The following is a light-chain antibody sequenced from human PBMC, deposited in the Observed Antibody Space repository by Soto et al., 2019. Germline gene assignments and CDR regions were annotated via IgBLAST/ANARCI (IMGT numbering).Light chain of an antibody. CDR1: SSDVGGYNY. J-gene: IGLJ2*01. CDR2: EVT. Sequence: QSVLTRPASVSGSPGQSITISCTGTSSDVGGYNYVSWFQQSPGKAPKVMIYEVTNRPSGVSNRFSGSKSGNTASLTISGLQAEDEADYYCSSYTSSNTLIFGGGTKVTVL. CDR3: SSYTSSNTLI. V-gene: IGLV2-14*01.